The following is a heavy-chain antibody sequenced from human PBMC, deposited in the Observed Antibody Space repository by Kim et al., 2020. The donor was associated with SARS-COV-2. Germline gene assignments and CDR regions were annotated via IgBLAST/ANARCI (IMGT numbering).Heavy chain of an antibody. CDR1: GGSFSGYY. CDR2: INHSGST. V-gene: IGHV4-34*01. CDR3: ARGQRSSLRP. J-gene: IGHJ5*02. Sequence: SETLSLTCAVYGGSFSGYYWSWIRQPPGKGLEWIGEINHSGSTNYNPSLKSRVTISVDTSKNQFSLKLSSVTAADTAVYYCARGQRSSLRPWGQGTLVTVSS.